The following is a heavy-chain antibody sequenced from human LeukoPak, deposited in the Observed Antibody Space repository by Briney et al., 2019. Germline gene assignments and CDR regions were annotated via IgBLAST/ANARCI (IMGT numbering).Heavy chain of an antibody. V-gene: IGHV3-7*01. D-gene: IGHD6-13*01. J-gene: IGHJ4*01. CDR3: ARDGTAAGLYFDL. CDR1: GFTFSDYW. CDR2: IRQDGGEK. Sequence: PGGSLRLSCAASGFTFSDYWVNWVRQAPEKGLEWVASIRQDGGEKTYVDSVKGRFTISRDNTKNSLYLQMSSLRAEDTAVYYCARDGTAAGLYFDLWGQGTLVTVSS.